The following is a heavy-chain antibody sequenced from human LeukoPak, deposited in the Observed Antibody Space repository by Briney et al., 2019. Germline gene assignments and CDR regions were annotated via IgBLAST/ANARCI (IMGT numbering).Heavy chain of an antibody. CDR2: IYYSGST. CDR1: GGSISSSSYY. Sequence: SETLSLTCTVSGGSISSSSYYWGWIRQPPGEGLEWIGSIYYSGSTYYNPSLKSRVTISVDTSKNQFSLKLSSVTAADTAVYYCARRRYSSSSGWFDPWGQGTLVTVSS. V-gene: IGHV4-39*01. J-gene: IGHJ5*02. CDR3: ARRRYSSSSGWFDP. D-gene: IGHD6-6*01.